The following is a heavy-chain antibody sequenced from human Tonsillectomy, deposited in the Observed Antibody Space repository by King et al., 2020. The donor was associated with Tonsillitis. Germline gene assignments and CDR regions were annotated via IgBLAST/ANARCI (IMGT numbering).Heavy chain of an antibody. D-gene: IGHD3-22*01. CDR2: ISGSGSTT. J-gene: IGHJ4*02. V-gene: IGHV3-23*04. CDR3: AKDSGDTSGYYFSYFDY. CDR1: GFTFSNYA. Sequence: VQLVESGGGLVQPGGSLRLSCAASGFTFSNYAMTWVHQAPGKGLEWVSAISGSGSTTYYADSVKGRFTISRDNSKNTLYLQMNSLRAEDTAVYYCAKDSGDTSGYYFSYFDYWGQGTLVTVSS.